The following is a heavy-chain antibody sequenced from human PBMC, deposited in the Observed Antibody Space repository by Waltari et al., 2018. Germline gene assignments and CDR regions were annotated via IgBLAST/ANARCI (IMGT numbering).Heavy chain of an antibody. CDR2: INHSGST. D-gene: IGHD3-10*01. CDR1: GGSFSGYY. V-gene: IGHV4-34*01. Sequence: QVQLQQWGAGLLKPSETLSLTCAGYGGSFSGYYWSWLRQRPGKGLEWIGEINHSGSTNYNPSLKSRVTISVDTSKNQFSLKLSSVTAADTAVYYCASWGVRDQPPDYWGQGTLVTVSS. J-gene: IGHJ4*02. CDR3: ASWGVRDQPPDY.